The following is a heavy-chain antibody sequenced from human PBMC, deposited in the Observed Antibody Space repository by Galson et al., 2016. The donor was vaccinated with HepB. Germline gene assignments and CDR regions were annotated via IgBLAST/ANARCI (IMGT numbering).Heavy chain of an antibody. CDR1: GFIFSSYS. CDR3: VRRV. Sequence: SLRLSCTASGFIFSSYSMSWVRQAPGKGLKWVSAISASGGNTDYADSVKGRFTISRDNSRNTLYLQMNSLKAEDTAVYYCVRRVWGQGTLVTVSS. CDR2: ISASGGNT. V-gene: IGHV3-23*01. D-gene: IGHD1-14*01. J-gene: IGHJ4*02.